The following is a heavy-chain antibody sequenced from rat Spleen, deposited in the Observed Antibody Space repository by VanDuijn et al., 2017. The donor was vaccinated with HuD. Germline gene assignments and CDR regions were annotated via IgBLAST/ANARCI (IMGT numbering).Heavy chain of an antibody. CDR1: GFSLSSYG. CDR3: VRHEPQDYFAY. V-gene: IGHV2-72*01. CDR2: VWASGNT. Sequence: QVQLKESGPGLMKPSLTLSLTCTVSGFSLSSYGVSWVRQPPGKSLMWMGTVWASGNTNFNSAVQSRLRISRDTSKSQVFLRMNSLQPEDTGTYYCVRHEPQDYFAYWGQGLLVTVSS. J-gene: IGHJ2*01.